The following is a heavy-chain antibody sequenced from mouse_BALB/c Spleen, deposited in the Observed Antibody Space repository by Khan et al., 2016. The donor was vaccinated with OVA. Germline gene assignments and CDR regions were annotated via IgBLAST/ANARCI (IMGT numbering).Heavy chain of an antibody. J-gene: IGHJ4*01. CDR1: GFSLTNYG. CDR3: ARQPYYHYNIMDY. D-gene: IGHD2-4*01. CDR2: IWSDGST. V-gene: IGHV2-6-1*01. Sequence: GKRSEEGPGLVAPSQSLSITCTISGFSLTNYGVHWVRQPPGKGLEWLVVIWSDGSTTYNSALKSRLTISKDNSKSQVFLKVNSLQTDDTAMYFCARQPYYHYNIMDYWGQGTSVTVSS.